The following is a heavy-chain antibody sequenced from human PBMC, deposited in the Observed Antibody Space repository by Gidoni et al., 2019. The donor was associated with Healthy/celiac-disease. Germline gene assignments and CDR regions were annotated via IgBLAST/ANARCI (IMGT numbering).Heavy chain of an antibody. J-gene: IGHJ4*02. Sequence: QVQLVQSGAEVKKPGASVKVYCKASGYTFTSYGISWVRQAPGQGLEWMGWISAYNGNTNYEQKRQGRVTMTTDTSTSTAYMELRSLRSDDKAVYYCARDRITMVRGVPDTPPRYWGQGTLVTVSA. V-gene: IGHV1-18*01. CDR2: ISAYNGNT. D-gene: IGHD3-10*01. CDR3: ARDRITMVRGVPDTPPRY. CDR1: GYTFTSYG.